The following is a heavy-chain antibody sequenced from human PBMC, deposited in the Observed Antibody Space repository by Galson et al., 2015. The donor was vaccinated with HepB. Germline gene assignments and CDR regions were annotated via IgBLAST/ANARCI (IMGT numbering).Heavy chain of an antibody. CDR1: GYTFTSYA. V-gene: IGHV1-3*01. CDR2: INAGNGNT. D-gene: IGHD1-26*01. J-gene: IGHJ4*02. Sequence: SVKVSCKASGYTFTSYAMHWVRQAPGQRLEWMGWINAGNGNTKYPQKFQGRVTITRDTSASTAYMELSSLRSEDTAVYYCASSPFIVGATSFDYWGQGTLVTVSS. CDR3: ASSPFIVGATSFDY.